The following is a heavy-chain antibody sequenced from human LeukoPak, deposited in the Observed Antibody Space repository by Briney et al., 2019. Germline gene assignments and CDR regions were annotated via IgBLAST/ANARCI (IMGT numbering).Heavy chain of an antibody. CDR2: ISSSGSTI. CDR1: GFTFGDYA. CDR3: ARGKYSFDY. Sequence: GGSLRLSCTASGFTFGDYAMSWIRQAPGKGLEYISYISSSGSTIYYADSVKGRFTLSRDNAKNSLSLEMNSLRAEDTAVYYCARGKYSFDYWGQGTLVTVSS. V-gene: IGHV3-11*01. J-gene: IGHJ4*02.